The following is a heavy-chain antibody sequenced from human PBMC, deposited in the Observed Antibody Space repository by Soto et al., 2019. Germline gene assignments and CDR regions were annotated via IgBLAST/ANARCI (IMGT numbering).Heavy chain of an antibody. Sequence: SVKVACKTSAYPFTCYGIRWVRQAPGGGVEPTGWISAYNGNTNYAGKLKGRVNMTTDTSTRTAYMELRSLRSEDTDVYYCARETYYDFWSANYLHYYYGMDVWGQATTVTASS. J-gene: IGHJ6*02. D-gene: IGHD3-3*01. CDR1: AYPFTCYG. CDR3: ARETYYDFWSANYLHYYYGMDV. CDR2: ISAYNGNT. V-gene: IGHV1-18*04.